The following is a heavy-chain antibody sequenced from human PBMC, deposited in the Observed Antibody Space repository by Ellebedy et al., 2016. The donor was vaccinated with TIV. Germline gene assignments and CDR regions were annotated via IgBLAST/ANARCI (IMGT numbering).Heavy chain of an antibody. Sequence: AASVKVSCKASGYTFTGYYIHWARQAPGQGLEWMGWINPNSGVTNYAQKFQDWVTMTRDTSTSTVYMELSSLRSEDTAVYYCAREIAVAALSSYYYYGMDVWGQGTTVTVSS. CDR2: INPNSGVT. CDR3: AREIAVAALSSYYYYGMDV. D-gene: IGHD6-19*01. CDR1: GYTFTGYY. V-gene: IGHV1-2*04. J-gene: IGHJ6*02.